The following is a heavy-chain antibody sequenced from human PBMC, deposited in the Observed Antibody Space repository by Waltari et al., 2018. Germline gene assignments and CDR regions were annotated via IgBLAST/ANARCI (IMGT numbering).Heavy chain of an antibody. CDR2: MSRSSSYI. Sequence: EVQLVESGGGLVKPGGSLRLSCAASGFTFSSYSMNWVRQAPGEGLEWVSSMSRSSSYIYYADAVKGRFTISRDNAKNSLYLQMNSLRAEDTDVYYCARVGLVTTNDAFDIWGQGTMVTVSS. D-gene: IGHD4-17*01. CDR1: GFTFSSYS. CDR3: ARVGLVTTNDAFDI. V-gene: IGHV3-21*01. J-gene: IGHJ3*02.